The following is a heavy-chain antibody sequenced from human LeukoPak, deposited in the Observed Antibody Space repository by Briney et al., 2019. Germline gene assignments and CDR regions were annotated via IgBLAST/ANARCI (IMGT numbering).Heavy chain of an antibody. CDR1: GGSISSYY. D-gene: IGHD4-17*01. CDR3: AREEPQTTVPEGMDV. V-gene: IGHV4-4*07. Sequence: SETLTLTCTVSGGSISSYYWSWIRQPAGKGLEWIGRIYTSGTTNYNPSLKSRVTISVDTSKNQFSLQLRSVTAADTAVYYCAREEPQTTVPEGMDVWGQGTTVTVSS. CDR2: IYTSGTT. J-gene: IGHJ6*02.